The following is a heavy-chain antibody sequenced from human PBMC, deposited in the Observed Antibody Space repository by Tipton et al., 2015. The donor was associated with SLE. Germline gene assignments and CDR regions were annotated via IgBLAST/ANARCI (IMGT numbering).Heavy chain of an antibody. CDR1: GASISNYY. V-gene: IGHV4-59*01. CDR3: ARERYCSGASCYAPDY. D-gene: IGHD2-2*01. J-gene: IGHJ4*02. CDR2: IFYSGST. Sequence: TLSLTCTVSGASISNYYWNWIRQPPGKGLEWIGYIFYSGSTNYNPSLKSRVTISVDTSKNQFSLKLKSVTAADSAVYYCARERYCSGASCYAPDYWGQGTLVTVSS.